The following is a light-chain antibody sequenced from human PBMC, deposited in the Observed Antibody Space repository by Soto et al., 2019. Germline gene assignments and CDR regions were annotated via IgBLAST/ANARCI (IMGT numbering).Light chain of an antibody. J-gene: IGKJ1*01. Sequence: EIVLTQSPGTLSLSPGERATLSCRASQSVSRYLAWYQQKPGQAPRLLIYDASNRATGISARFSGSGSGTDFTLTISSLEPEDFAVYYCQQRSKWPRTFGQGTKVDIK. CDR3: QQRSKWPRT. V-gene: IGKV3-11*01. CDR2: DAS. CDR1: QSVSRY.